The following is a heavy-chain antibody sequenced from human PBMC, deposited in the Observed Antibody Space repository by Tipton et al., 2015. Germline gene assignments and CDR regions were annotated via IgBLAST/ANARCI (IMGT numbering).Heavy chain of an antibody. J-gene: IGHJ3*02. CDR2: INPYSGGT. CDR1: GYTFTGYY. V-gene: IGHV1-2*02. CDR3: ARGIWFGELLYPQDAFDI. Sequence: QVQLVQSGAEVKKPGASVKVSCKASGYTFTGYYMHWVRQAPGQGLEWMGWINPYSGGTDYAQKFQGRVTMTRDTSISTAYMELSRLRSDDTAVYYCARGIWFGELLYPQDAFDIWGQGTMVTVSS. D-gene: IGHD3-10*01.